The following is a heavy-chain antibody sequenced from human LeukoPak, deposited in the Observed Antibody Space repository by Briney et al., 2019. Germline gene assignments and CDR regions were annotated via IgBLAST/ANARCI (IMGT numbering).Heavy chain of an antibody. CDR3: ARGYSYGGNDY. CDR1: GFTFSSYW. J-gene: IGHJ4*02. CDR2: IKQDGSEK. Sequence: GGSPRLSCAASGFTFSSYWMSWVRQAPGKGLEWVANIKQDGSEKYYVDSVKGRFTISRDNAKNSLYLQMNSLRAEGTAVYYCARGYSYGGNDYWGQGTLVTVSS. V-gene: IGHV3-7*03. D-gene: IGHD5-18*01.